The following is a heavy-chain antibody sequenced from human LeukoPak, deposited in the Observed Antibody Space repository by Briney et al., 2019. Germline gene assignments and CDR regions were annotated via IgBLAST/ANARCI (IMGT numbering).Heavy chain of an antibody. V-gene: IGHV4-59*08. D-gene: IGHD1-26*01. J-gene: IGHJ4*02. Sequence: SETLSLTCTVSGGSISSYYWSWIRQPPGKGLEWIGYIYYSGNTKYNPSLESRVTISLDTPKNQFSLKLSSVTAADTAMYYCARQRGGSYYGDTYYFDYWGQGTLVTVSS. CDR2: IYYSGNT. CDR3: ARQRGGSYYGDTYYFDY. CDR1: GGSISSYY.